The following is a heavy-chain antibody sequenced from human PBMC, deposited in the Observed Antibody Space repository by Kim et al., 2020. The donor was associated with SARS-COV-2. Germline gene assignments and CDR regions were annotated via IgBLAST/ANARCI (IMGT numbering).Heavy chain of an antibody. CDR1: GGSFSGYY. V-gene: IGHV4-34*01. D-gene: IGHD2-15*01. CDR3: ARGVRSGGQETYYYYYGMDV. CDR2: INHSGST. J-gene: IGHJ6*02. Sequence: SETLSLTCAVYGGSFSGYYWSLLRPPPCPFLEWLGAINHSGSTNYNPSLKSRVTISVDTSKNQFSLKLSSVTAADTAVYYCARGVRSGGQETYYYYYGMDVWGQGTTVTVSS.